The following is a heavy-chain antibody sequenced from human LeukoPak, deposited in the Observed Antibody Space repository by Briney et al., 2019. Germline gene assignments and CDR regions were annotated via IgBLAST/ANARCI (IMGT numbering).Heavy chain of an antibody. D-gene: IGHD2-2*01. CDR2: ISSASGSI. J-gene: IGHJ4*02. CDR3: ARLPAYCSSTSCYYVY. Sequence: TGGSLRPSCAASGFTFSSYSMNWVRQAPGKGLEWVSYISSASGSIYYADSVKGRFTISRDNAKNSLFLQMNSLRAEDTAVYYCARLPAYCSSTSCYYVYWGQGTLVTVSS. CDR1: GFTFSSYS. V-gene: IGHV3-48*04.